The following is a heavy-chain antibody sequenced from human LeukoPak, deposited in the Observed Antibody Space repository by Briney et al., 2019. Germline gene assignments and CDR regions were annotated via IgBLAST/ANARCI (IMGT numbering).Heavy chain of an antibody. J-gene: IGHJ4*02. V-gene: IGHV3-21*01. CDR3: AKERSLEIAVAGTVFDY. CDR1: GFTFSSYS. CDR2: ISSSSSYI. D-gene: IGHD6-19*01. Sequence: PGGSLRLSCAASGFTFSSYSINWVRQAPGKGLEWVSSISSSSSYIYYADSVKGRFTISRDNAKNSLYLQMNSLRAEDTAVYYCAKERSLEIAVAGTVFDYWGQGTLVTVSS.